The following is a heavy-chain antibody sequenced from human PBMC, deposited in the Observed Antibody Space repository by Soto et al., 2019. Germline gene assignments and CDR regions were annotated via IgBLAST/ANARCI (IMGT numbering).Heavy chain of an antibody. Sequence: QVQLVQSGAEVKKPGASVKVSCKAYGYTFTSYDINWVRQATGQGLEWMGWMNPNSGNTGYAQKFQGRITMTRNTSITTAYMELSSLRSEDTAVYYCARGPYYYYYMDVWGKGTTVTVSS. J-gene: IGHJ6*03. CDR1: GYTFTSYD. CDR2: MNPNSGNT. CDR3: ARGPYYYYYMDV. V-gene: IGHV1-8*01.